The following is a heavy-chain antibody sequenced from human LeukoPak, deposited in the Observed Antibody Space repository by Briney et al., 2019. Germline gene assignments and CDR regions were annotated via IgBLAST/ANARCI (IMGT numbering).Heavy chain of an antibody. J-gene: IGHJ5*02. CDR1: GYSFTSYW. V-gene: IGHV5-51*01. CDR3: ARARSSTSQINWFDP. CDR2: IYPGDSDT. Sequence: GESLKISCKGSGYSFTSYWIGWVRQMPGKGLEWMGIIYPGDSDTRYSPSFQGQVTISADKSISTAYLQWSSLKASDTAMYCCARARSSTSQINWFDPWGQGTLVTVSS. D-gene: IGHD2-2*01.